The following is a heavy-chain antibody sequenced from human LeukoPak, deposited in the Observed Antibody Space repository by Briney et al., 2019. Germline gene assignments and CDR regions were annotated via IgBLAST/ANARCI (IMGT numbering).Heavy chain of an antibody. CDR2: ISSRGGST. CDR3: AKDAEKWELRLFDL. D-gene: IGHD1-26*01. CDR1: EFTFRSYA. Sequence: GGSLRLACAASEFTFRSYAMSWVRQAPGQGLEWVSAISSRGGSTYYADSVKGRFTISRDNSNNTLFLQMDSLRTEDTAVYYCAKDAEKWELRLFDLRGQGTLVTVSS. V-gene: IGHV3-23*01. J-gene: IGHJ4*02.